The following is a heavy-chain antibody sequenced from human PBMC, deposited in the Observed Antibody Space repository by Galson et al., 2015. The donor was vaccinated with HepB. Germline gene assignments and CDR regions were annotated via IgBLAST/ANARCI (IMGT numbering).Heavy chain of an antibody. CDR3: ASQSNGPAAGTDY. D-gene: IGHD6-13*01. CDR2: INSDGSST. J-gene: IGHJ4*02. CDR1: GFTFSSYW. Sequence: SLRLSCAASGFTFSSYWMHWVRQAPGKGLVWVSRINSDGSSTSYADSVKGRFTISRDNAKNTLYLQMNSLRAEDTAVYYCASQSNGPAAGTDYWGQGTLVTVSS. V-gene: IGHV3-74*01.